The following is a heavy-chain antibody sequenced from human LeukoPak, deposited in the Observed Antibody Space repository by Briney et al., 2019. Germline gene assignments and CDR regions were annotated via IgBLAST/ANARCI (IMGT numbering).Heavy chain of an antibody. CDR1: GFTFDDYA. J-gene: IGHJ4*02. Sequence: GRSLRLSCAASGFTFDDYAMHWVRQAPGKGLEWVSGISWNSGSIGYADSVKGRFTISRDNAKNSLYLQMNGLRAEDTALYYCAKSRGAGSGHSVDYWGQGTLVTVSS. D-gene: IGHD3-10*01. V-gene: IGHV3-9*01. CDR2: ISWNSGSI. CDR3: AKSRGAGSGHSVDY.